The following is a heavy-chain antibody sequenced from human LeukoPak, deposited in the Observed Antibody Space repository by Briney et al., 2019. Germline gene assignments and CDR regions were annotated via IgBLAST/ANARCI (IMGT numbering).Heavy chain of an antibody. CDR2: INHSGST. D-gene: IGHD3-10*01. V-gene: IGHV4-39*07. CDR1: GGSISSSSYY. Sequence: SETLSLTCTVSGGSISSSSYYWGWIRQPPGKGLEWIGEINHSGSTNYNPSLKSRVTISVDTSKNQFSLKLSSVTAADTAVYYCAGPSDEGSENWGQGTLVTVSS. J-gene: IGHJ4*02. CDR3: AGPSDEGSEN.